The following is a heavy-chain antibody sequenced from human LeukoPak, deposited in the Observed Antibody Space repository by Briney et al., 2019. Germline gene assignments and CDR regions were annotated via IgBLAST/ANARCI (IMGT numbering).Heavy chain of an antibody. D-gene: IGHD6-19*01. CDR2: IYYSGST. J-gene: IGHJ3*02. V-gene: IGHV4-59*01. Sequence: PSETVSLTCTVSGGSISSYCWSWIRQPPGKGLEWIGYIYYSGSTNYNASLKSRVTISVDTSKNQFSLKLSSVTAADTAVYYCARGVSGWLRGAAFDIWGQGTMVTVSS. CDR3: ARGVSGWLRGAAFDI. CDR1: GGSISSYC.